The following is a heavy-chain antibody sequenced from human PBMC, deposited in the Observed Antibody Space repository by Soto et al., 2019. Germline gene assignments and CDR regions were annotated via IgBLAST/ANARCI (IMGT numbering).Heavy chain of an antibody. CDR3: ARVNYYDSSGLGWFDP. J-gene: IGHJ5*02. CDR1: GGSISSGGYY. CDR2: IYYSGST. V-gene: IGHV4-61*08. D-gene: IGHD3-22*01. Sequence: PSETLSLTCTVSGGSISSGGYYWSWIRQHPGKGLEWIGYIYYSGSTNYNPSLKSRVTISVDTSKNQFSLKLSSVTAADTAVYYCARVNYYDSSGLGWFDPWGQGTLVTVSS.